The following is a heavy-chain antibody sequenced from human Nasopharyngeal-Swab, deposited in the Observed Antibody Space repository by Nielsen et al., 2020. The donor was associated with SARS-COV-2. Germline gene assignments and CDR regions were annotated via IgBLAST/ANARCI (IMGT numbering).Heavy chain of an antibody. J-gene: IGHJ6*02. Sequence: VRQMPGKGLEWVASISGSNNYTYYADPVKGRFTISRDNAKNSLFLQVNSLRAEDTAVYYCAREGGRFSSTWYYYSYGMDVWGRGTTVTVSS. CDR3: AREGGRFSSTWYYYSYGMDV. CDR2: ISGSNNYT. V-gene: IGHV3-21*06. D-gene: IGHD6-13*01.